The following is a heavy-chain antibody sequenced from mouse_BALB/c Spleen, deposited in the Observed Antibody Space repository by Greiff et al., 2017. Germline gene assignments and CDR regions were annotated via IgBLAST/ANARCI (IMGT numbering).Heavy chain of an antibody. CDR2: ISDGGSYT. V-gene: IGHV5-4*02. Sequence: EVQRVESGGGLVKPGGSLKLSCAASGFTFSDYYMYWVRQTPEKRLEWVATISDGGSYTYYPDSVKGRFTISRDNAKNNLYLQMSSLKSEDTAMYYCARDGAYYRRFAYWGQGTLVTVSA. CDR3: ARDGAYYRRFAY. D-gene: IGHD2-10*01. CDR1: GFTFSDYY. J-gene: IGHJ3*01.